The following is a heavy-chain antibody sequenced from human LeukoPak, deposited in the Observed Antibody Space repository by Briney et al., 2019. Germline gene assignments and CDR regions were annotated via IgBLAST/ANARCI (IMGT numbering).Heavy chain of an antibody. D-gene: IGHD3-22*01. CDR3: ARDSTSYYYDSSGYPF. CDR2: INPNSGGT. V-gene: IGHV1-2*02. Sequence: ASVKVSCKASGYTFTGYYMHWVRQAPGQGLEWMGWINPNSGGTNYAQKFQGRVTMTRDTSISTAYMELSRLRSDDTAVYYCARDSTSYYYDSSGYPFWGQGTLVTVSS. CDR1: GYTFTGYY. J-gene: IGHJ4*02.